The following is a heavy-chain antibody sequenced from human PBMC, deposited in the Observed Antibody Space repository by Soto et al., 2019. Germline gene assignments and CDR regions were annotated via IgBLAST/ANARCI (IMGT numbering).Heavy chain of an antibody. CDR3: VSMRYDSSSVSVADYGMDV. D-gene: IGHD6-6*01. J-gene: IGHJ6*02. Sequence: SETLSLTCTVSGGSISSSSYYWGWIRQPPGKGLEWIGSIYYSGSTYYNPSLKSRVTISVDTSKNQFSLKLSSVTPEDTAVYYCVSMRYDSSSVSVADYGMDVWGQGTPVTVSS. CDR2: IYYSGST. CDR1: GGSISSSSYY. V-gene: IGHV4-39*01.